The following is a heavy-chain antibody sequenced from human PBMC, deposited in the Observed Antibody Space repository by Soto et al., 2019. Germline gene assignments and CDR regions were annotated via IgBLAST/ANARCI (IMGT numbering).Heavy chain of an antibody. V-gene: IGHV3-74*01. Sequence: GGSLRLSCAASGFTFSSYWMHWVRQAPGKGLVWVSRINSDGSSTSYADSVKGRFTISRDNAKNTLYLQMNSLRAEDTAVYYCARDRRALRIVLMVYGTFDHWGQGTLV. CDR1: GFTFSSYW. D-gene: IGHD2-8*01. CDR2: INSDGSST. CDR3: ARDRRALRIVLMVYGTFDH. J-gene: IGHJ5*02.